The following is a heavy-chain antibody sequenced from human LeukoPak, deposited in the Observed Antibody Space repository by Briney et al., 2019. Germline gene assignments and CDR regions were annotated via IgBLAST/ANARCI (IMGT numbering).Heavy chain of an antibody. V-gene: IGHV4-61*02. CDR3: ARTPYGDYVDY. CDR1: GGSISSGSYY. D-gene: IGHD4-17*01. Sequence: SETLSLTCTVSGGSISSGSYYWSWIRQPAGKGLEWIGRIYTSGSTNYNPSLKSRVTISVDTSKNQFSLKLSSVTAADTAVYYCARTPYGDYVDYWGQGTLVTVSS. J-gene: IGHJ4*02. CDR2: IYTSGST.